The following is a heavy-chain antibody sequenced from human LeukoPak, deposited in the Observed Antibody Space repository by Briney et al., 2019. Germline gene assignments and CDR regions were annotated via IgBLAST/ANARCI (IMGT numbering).Heavy chain of an antibody. CDR1: GFTFSSYS. J-gene: IGHJ6*03. V-gene: IGHV3-21*01. Sequence: GGSLRLSCAASGFTFSSYSMNWVRQAPGKGLEWVSSISSSSSYIYYADSVKGRFTISRDNAKNSLYLQMNSLRAEDTAVYYCARDGYSYGPHFGYYYYYMDVWGKGTTVTISS. CDR3: ARDGYSYGPHFGYYYYYMDV. CDR2: ISSSSSYI. D-gene: IGHD5-18*01.